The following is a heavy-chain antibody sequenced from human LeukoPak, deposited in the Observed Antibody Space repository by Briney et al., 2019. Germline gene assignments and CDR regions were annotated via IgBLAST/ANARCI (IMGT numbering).Heavy chain of an antibody. J-gene: IGHJ5*02. CDR2: ISHDERNI. CDR1: GFTFSSYG. V-gene: IGHV3-30*18. D-gene: IGHD2-15*01. CDR3: AKDPYRVVVATGNYLDP. Sequence: GSLRLSCAASGFTFSSYGMHWVRQAPGKGLEWVAVISHDERNIHYGDSVKGRFTVSRDDSKNTLYLQMNSLRTEDTAVYYCAKDPYRVVVATGNYLDPWGQGTLVTVSS.